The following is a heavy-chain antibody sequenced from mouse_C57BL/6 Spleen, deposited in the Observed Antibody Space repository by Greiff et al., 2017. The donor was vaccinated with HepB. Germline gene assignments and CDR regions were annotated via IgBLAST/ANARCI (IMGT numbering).Heavy chain of an antibody. CDR2: IDPSDSYT. CDR3: ARYPSFYGSSTRDY. Sequence: QVQLQQPGAELVMPGASVKLSCKASGYTFTSYWMHWVKQRPGQGLEWIGEIDPSDSYTNYNQKFKGKSTLTVDKSSSTAYMQLSSLTSEDSAVYYCARYPSFYGSSTRDYWGQGTTLTVSS. J-gene: IGHJ2*01. V-gene: IGHV1-69*01. D-gene: IGHD1-1*01. CDR1: GYTFTSYW.